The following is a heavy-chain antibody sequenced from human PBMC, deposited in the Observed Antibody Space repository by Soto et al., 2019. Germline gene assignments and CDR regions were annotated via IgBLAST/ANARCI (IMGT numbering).Heavy chain of an antibody. CDR3: AKDRVTSGGLSRKGEAGGY. J-gene: IGHJ4*02. V-gene: IGHV3-23*01. CDR2: ISGSGGST. D-gene: IGHD1-26*01. CDR1: GFTFSSYA. Sequence: GGSLRLSCAASGFTFSSYAMSWVRQAPGKGLEWVSAISGSGGSTYYADSVKGRFTISRDNSKNTLYLQMNSLRAEDTAVYYCAKDRVTSGGLSRKGEAGGYWGQGTLVTVSS.